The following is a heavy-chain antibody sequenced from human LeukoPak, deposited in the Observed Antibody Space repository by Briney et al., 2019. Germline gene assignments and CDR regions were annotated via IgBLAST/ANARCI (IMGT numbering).Heavy chain of an antibody. Sequence: ASVKVSCKASGYTFTGYYLHWVRQAPGQGLEWMGWINPNSGGTNYAQELQGMVTMTRDTSISTAYMELSRLRSDDTAVYYCARASGERGSGSYLIAYWGQGTLVTVSS. CDR2: INPNSGGT. J-gene: IGHJ4*02. CDR3: ARASGERGSGSYLIAY. V-gene: IGHV1-2*02. D-gene: IGHD3-10*01. CDR1: GYTFTGYY.